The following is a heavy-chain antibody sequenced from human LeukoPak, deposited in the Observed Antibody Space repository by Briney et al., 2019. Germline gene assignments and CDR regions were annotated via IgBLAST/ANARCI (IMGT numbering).Heavy chain of an antibody. D-gene: IGHD1-26*01. CDR3: AATIVGATTYYYYYGMDV. CDR2: IVVGSGNT. J-gene: IGHJ6*02. CDR1: GFTFTSSA. Sequence: ASVKVSCKASGFTFTSSAMQWVRQARGQRLEWIGWIVVGSGNTNYAQKFQERVTITRDMSTSAAYMELSSLRSEDTAVYYCAATIVGATTYYYYYGMDVWGQGTTVTVSS. V-gene: IGHV1-58*02.